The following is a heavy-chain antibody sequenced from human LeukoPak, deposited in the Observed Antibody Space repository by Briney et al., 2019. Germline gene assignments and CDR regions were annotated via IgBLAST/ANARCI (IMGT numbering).Heavy chain of an antibody. Sequence: PGRSLRLSCAASGFTFSSYGMHWVRQAPGKGLEWVAVISYDGSNKYYADSVKGRFTISRDNSKNTLYLQMNSLRAEDTAVYYCAKDSFPDNSCYSPDYWGQGTLVTVSS. V-gene: IGHV3-30*18. J-gene: IGHJ4*02. CDR2: ISYDGSNK. D-gene: IGHD2-15*01. CDR1: GFTFSSYG. CDR3: AKDSFPDNSCYSPDY.